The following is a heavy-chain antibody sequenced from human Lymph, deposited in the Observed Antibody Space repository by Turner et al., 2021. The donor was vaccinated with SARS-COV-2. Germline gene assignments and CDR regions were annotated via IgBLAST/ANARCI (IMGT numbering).Heavy chain of an antibody. Sequence: QVHLQESGPRLVKPLETLSLTCTVSVGSMNSNYWIWIRQPPGKRLEWIGYICYRGSTNYKPSLESRVTISVDTSRNQFSLNLTSVTAADTAIYYCARETVNNWVDPWGQGTLVTVSS. D-gene: IGHD2-21*02. CDR3: ARETVNNWVDP. V-gene: IGHV4-59*01. J-gene: IGHJ5*02. CDR1: VGSMNSNY. CDR2: ICYRGST.